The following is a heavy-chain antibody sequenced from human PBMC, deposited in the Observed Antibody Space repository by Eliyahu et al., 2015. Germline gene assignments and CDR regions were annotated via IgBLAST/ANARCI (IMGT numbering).Heavy chain of an antibody. CDR2: TYYSSKWYN. Sequence: QVQLQQSGPGLVKPSQTLSLTCVVSGDSVXSNNVAWNWIRQSPSRGLEWLGRTYYSSKWYNDYAVSVKSRIIINPDTSSNQFSLQLDSVTPEDTAVYYCARGAGSAFDYWGQGTLVTVSS. CDR1: GDSVXSNNVA. J-gene: IGHJ4*02. V-gene: IGHV6-1*01. CDR3: ARGAGSAFDY.